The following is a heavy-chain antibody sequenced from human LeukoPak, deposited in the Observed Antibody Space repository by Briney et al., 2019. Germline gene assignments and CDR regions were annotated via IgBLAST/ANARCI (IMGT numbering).Heavy chain of an antibody. J-gene: IGHJ3*02. Sequence: PGGSLRLSCAASGFTFSSYWMHWVRQAPGKGLVWISRIDSDGITTTYADSVKGRFTISRDNAKNSLYLQMNDLRVEDTAVYYCARDVHFAFDIWGRGTMVTVSS. CDR1: GFTFSSYW. V-gene: IGHV3-74*01. D-gene: IGHD3-3*02. CDR2: IDSDGITT. CDR3: ARDVHFAFDI.